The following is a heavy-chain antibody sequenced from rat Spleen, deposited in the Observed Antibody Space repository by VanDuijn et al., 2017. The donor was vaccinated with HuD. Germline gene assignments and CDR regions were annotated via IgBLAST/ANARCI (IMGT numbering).Heavy chain of an antibody. CDR3: TTMSEAY. V-gene: IGHV5-27*01. CDR1: GFTFSDYY. CDR2: ISTGGGST. Sequence: EVQLAESGGGLVQPGRSLKLSCAASGFTFSDYYMSWLRQAPQTGLEWVAYISTGGGSTYYRDSVKGRFTISRDNAKSTLYLQMDSLRSEDTATYYCTTMSEAYWGQGVMVTVSS. J-gene: IGHJ2*01.